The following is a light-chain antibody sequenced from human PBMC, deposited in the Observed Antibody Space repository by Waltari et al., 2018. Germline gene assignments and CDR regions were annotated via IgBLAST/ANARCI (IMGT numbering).Light chain of an antibody. CDR1: QNIGGD. V-gene: IGKV1-13*02. CDR3: QQFNVYPLT. CDR2: DTY. J-gene: IGKJ4*01. Sequence: QLTQFPASLSASIGYRVTITCRASQNIGGDLTWYQQRPGEPPRLLIYDTYTLQGGVPSRFSGGVSGTDYTLTISGLQPQDFATYYCQQFNVYPLTFGGGSKV.